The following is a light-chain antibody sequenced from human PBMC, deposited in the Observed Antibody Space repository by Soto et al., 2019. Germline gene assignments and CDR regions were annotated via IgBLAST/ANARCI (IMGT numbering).Light chain of an antibody. Sequence: DIVMTQSPLSLPVTPGEPASISCRSSQSLLYSNGYNYLDWYLQKPGQSPQLLIYLGSNRASGVPDRFSGSGSGTDFALKISRVEAEDVGVYYCMQTLQTPLTFGGGTREEIK. CDR2: LGS. CDR3: MQTLQTPLT. J-gene: IGKJ4*01. CDR1: QSLLYSNGYNY. V-gene: IGKV2-28*01.